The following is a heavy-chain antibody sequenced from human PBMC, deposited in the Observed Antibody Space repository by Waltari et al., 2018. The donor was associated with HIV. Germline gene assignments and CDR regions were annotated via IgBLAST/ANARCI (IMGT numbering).Heavy chain of an antibody. J-gene: IGHJ5*02. Sequence: QLQLQESGPGLVKPSETLSLTCTVSGGSISSSSYYWGWIRQPPGKGLEWIGSIYYSGITYYNPSLKSRVTISVDTSKNQFSLKLSSVTAADTAVYYCARVKLAADCGGDCYPNWFDPWGQGTLVTVSS. CDR2: IYYSGIT. D-gene: IGHD2-21*02. CDR1: GGSISSSSYY. CDR3: ARVKLAADCGGDCYPNWFDP. V-gene: IGHV4-39*07.